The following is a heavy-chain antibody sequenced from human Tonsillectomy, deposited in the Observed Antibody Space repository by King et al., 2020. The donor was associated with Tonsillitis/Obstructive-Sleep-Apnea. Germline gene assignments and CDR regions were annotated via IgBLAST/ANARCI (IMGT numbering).Heavy chain of an antibody. CDR1: GFTFSYYG. J-gene: IGHJ4*02. D-gene: IGHD6-19*01. CDR2: IWNDGSMK. V-gene: IGHV3-33*01. Sequence: VQLVESGGGVVQPGRSLRLSCAASGFTFSYYGMHWVRQAPGKGLEWVAVIWNDGSMKYYADSVKGRFTISRDNSENTLYLEMNSLRAEDKAVYYCAREPSRGRGRKSGWHDYWGQGTLITVSS. CDR3: AREPSRGRGRKSGWHDY.